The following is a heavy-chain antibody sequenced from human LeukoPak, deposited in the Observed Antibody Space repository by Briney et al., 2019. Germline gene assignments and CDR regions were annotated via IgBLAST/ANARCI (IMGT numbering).Heavy chain of an antibody. CDR3: ARHSGSGSLSRPFDP. CDR1: GGSVTSGGFY. D-gene: IGHD3-10*01. Sequence: SETLSLTCSVSGGSVTSGGFYWGWLRQPPGKGPEWIATIYYTGSTYYNPSLQSRVTISIDTSKNQFSLRLPSVTATDTAVYHCARHSGSGSLSRPFDPWGQGTLVTVSS. CDR2: IYYTGST. V-gene: IGHV4-39*01. J-gene: IGHJ5*02.